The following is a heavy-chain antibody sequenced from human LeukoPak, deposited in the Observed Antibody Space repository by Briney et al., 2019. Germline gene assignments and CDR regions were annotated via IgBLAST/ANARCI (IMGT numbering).Heavy chain of an antibody. CDR2: ISSSGSTI. Sequence: GALRLSCAASGFTFSSYEMNWVRQAPGKVLEWVSYISSSGSTIYYADSMKGRFTISRDNAKNSLYLQMNSLRAEDTAVYYCARGGTTFEHWGQGTLVTVSS. D-gene: IGHD1-1*01. V-gene: IGHV3-48*03. CDR1: GFTFSSYE. CDR3: ARGGTTFEH. J-gene: IGHJ4*02.